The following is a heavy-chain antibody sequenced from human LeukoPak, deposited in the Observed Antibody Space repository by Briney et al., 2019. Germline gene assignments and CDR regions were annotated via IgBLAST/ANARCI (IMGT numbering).Heavy chain of an antibody. V-gene: IGHV3-30-3*01. CDR3: ARDGSYYGSLDY. J-gene: IGHJ4*02. CDR1: GFTFSSYA. Sequence: PGVSLRLSCAASGFTFSSYAMHWVRQAPGKGLEWVAVISYDGSNKYYADSVKGRFTISRDNSKNTLYLQMNSLRAEDTAVYYCARDGSYYGSLDYWGQGTLVTVSS. CDR2: ISYDGSNK. D-gene: IGHD3-10*01.